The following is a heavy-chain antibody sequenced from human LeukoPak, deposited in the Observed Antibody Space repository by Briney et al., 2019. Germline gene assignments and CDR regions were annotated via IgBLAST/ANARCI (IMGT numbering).Heavy chain of an antibody. CDR2: VYDSGTT. V-gene: IGHV4-59*01. CDR1: GGSISNKY. J-gene: IGHJ6*03. D-gene: IGHD1-1*01. CDR3: ARVSWFPGTSYYYMDV. Sequence: PSETLSLTCTVSGGSISNKYWSWIRQPPGKGLEWFGYVYDSGTTNYNPSLKSRVTISVDTSKNQFSLKLSSVTAADTAVYYCARVSWFPGTSYYYMDVWGKGTTVTVSS.